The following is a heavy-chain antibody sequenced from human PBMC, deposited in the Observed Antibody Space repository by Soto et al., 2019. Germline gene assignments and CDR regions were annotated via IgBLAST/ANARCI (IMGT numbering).Heavy chain of an antibody. J-gene: IGHJ6*02. Sequence: HVQLVQSGSEMKKPGSSVRVSCKASGDSFRSYSLSWVRQAPGQGLEWIGGFIPIFGTPKYAQKFQGRLKTSADESTSTVSMDLSSLRSEDTAVYYCASASGVVDNYYYYGMDVWGQGTTVTVSS. CDR2: FIPIFGTP. V-gene: IGHV1-69*01. CDR3: ASASGVVDNYYYYGMDV. D-gene: IGHD3-22*01. CDR1: GDSFRSYS.